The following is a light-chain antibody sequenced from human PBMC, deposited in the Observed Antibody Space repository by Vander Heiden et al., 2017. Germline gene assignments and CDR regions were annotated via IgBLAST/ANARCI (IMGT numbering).Light chain of an antibody. Sequence: AIRMTQSTSSLSASTGDRDTSRCRASQGISSSLAWYQQKPGKAPKLLIYGASTLQSGVPSRFSGSGSGTNFSLTIDFLQSEDFATYYCHQYYSYPRTFGQGTKVEIK. V-gene: IGKV1-8*01. CDR2: GAS. CDR3: HQYYSYPRT. J-gene: IGKJ1*01. CDR1: QGISSS.